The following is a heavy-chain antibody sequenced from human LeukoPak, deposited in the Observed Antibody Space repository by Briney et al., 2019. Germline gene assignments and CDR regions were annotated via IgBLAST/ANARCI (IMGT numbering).Heavy chain of an antibody. Sequence: ASVKVSCKASGYTFTGYYMHWVRQAPGQGLEWMGWINPNSGGTNYAQKFQGWVTMTRDTSISTAYMELRSLRSDDTAVYYCARPGVAAAGTLGFWGQGTLVTVSS. CDR3: ARPGVAAAGTLGF. CDR2: INPNSGGT. D-gene: IGHD6-13*01. CDR1: GYTFTGYY. V-gene: IGHV1-2*04. J-gene: IGHJ4*02.